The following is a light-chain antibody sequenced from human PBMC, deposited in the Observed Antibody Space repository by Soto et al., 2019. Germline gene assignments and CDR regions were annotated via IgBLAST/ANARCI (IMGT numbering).Light chain of an antibody. J-gene: IGLJ2*01. CDR3: SSYTSSSTPV. CDR2: EVS. CDR1: SSDVGGYNY. V-gene: IGLV2-14*01. Sequence: QSALTQPASESGSPGQSITISCTGSSSDVGGYNYVSWYQQHPGKAPKLMIYEVSNRPSGISNRFSGSKSGNTASLTLSGLQAEDDADYYCSSYTSSSTPVFGGGIKLTVL.